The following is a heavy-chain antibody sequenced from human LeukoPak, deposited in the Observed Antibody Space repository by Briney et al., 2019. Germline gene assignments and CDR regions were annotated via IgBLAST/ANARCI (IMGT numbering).Heavy chain of an antibody. CDR1: GGSISSSKW. CDR3: ASKLTAVAGYFDC. Sequence: PSGTLSLTCAVSGGSISSSKWWSWVRQPPGKGLEWIGEIHHSGSTNYNPSLKSRVTISVDKSKNQFSLKLSSVTAADTAVYYCASKLTAVAGYFDCWGQGTLVTVSS. V-gene: IGHV4-4*02. J-gene: IGHJ4*02. D-gene: IGHD6-19*01. CDR2: IHHSGST.